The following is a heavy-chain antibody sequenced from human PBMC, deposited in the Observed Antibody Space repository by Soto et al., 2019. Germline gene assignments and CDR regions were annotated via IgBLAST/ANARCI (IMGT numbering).Heavy chain of an antibody. CDR3: ARDRLIVVVITKQYYYYGMDV. J-gene: IGHJ6*02. CDR2: IIPIFGTA. CDR1: GGTFSSYA. Sequence: SVKVSCKASGGTFSSYAISWVRQAPGQGLEWMGCIIPIFGTANYAQKFQGRVTITADESTSTAYMELSSLRSEDTAVYYCARDRLIVVVITKQYYYYGMDVWGQGTTVNVSS. D-gene: IGHD3-22*01. V-gene: IGHV1-69*01.